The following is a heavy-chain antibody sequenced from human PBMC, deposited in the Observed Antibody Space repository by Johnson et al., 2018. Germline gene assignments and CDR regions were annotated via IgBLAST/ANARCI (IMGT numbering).Heavy chain of an antibody. CDR2: ISYDGSNK. V-gene: IGHV3-30*18. J-gene: IGHJ6*02. CDR1: GFTFSSYG. CDR3: AKEDGSSTSCYTPREPRTYYYYYGMDV. Sequence: QLVESGGGVVQPGRSMRLSCVASGFTFSSYGMHWVRQAPGKGLEWVAVISYDGSNKYYADPVKGRFTISRDNSKNTLYLQMNSLRAEDTAVYYCAKEDGSSTSCYTPREPRTYYYYYGMDVWGQGTTVTVSS. D-gene: IGHD2-2*02.